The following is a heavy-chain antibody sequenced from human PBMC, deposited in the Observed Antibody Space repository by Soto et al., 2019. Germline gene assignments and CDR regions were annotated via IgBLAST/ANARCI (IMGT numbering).Heavy chain of an antibody. J-gene: IGHJ4*02. CDR1: GFTFSSYA. CDR3: AKHLLFGEFDY. Sequence: EVQLLESGGGLVQPGGSLRLSCAASGFTFSSYAMSWVRQAPGKGLEWVSATSGSGGSTYYADSVKGRFTISSDNSKNTLDLQMNSLRAEDTAVYYGAKHLLFGEFDYWGQGTLVTVSS. V-gene: IGHV3-23*01. CDR2: TSGSGGST. D-gene: IGHD3-10*01.